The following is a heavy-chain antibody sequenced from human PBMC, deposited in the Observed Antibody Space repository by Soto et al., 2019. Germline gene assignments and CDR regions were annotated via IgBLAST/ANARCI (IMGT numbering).Heavy chain of an antibody. D-gene: IGHD3-16*01. Sequence: QVQLVQSGAEVKKPGSSVKVSCKTSGDTFSSYGINWVRLAPGQGLEWMGGIKPVFGSPVYARKFEGRLTMTADESTSTAYMQLSSLRSEDTAVYFCEREGGVYWGQGTLVTVSS. V-gene: IGHV1-69*01. CDR2: IKPVFGSP. CDR1: GDTFSSYG. CDR3: EREGGVY. J-gene: IGHJ4*02.